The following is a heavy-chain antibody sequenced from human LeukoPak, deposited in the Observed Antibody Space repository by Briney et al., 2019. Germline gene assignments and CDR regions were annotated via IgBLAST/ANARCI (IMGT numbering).Heavy chain of an antibody. CDR3: AATFFNYYGSGSYYPRPKYFDY. J-gene: IGHJ4*02. Sequence: SETLSLTCAVYGGSFSGYYWSWIRQPPGKGLEWIGEINHSGSTNYNPSLKSRVTISVDTSKNQFSLKLSSVTAADTAVYYCAATFFNYYGSGSYYPRPKYFDYWGQGTLVTVSS. D-gene: IGHD3-10*01. V-gene: IGHV4-34*01. CDR1: GGSFSGYY. CDR2: INHSGST.